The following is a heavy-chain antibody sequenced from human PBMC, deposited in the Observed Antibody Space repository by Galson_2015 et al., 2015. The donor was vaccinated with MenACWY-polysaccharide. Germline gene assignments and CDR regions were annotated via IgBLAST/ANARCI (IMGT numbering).Heavy chain of an antibody. D-gene: IGHD1-7*01. CDR2: ISAGGEST. CDR1: GFTFSSYA. V-gene: IGHV3-23*01. J-gene: IGHJ4*02. CDR3: TKSPRGISGTDCDY. Sequence: SLRLSCAASGFTFSSYAMSWVRQAPGKGLQWVSTISAGGESTYYADSVKGRFTISRDNSKNTLCLQMNSLRAEDTAVYYCTKSPRGISGTDCDYWGQGTLVTVSS.